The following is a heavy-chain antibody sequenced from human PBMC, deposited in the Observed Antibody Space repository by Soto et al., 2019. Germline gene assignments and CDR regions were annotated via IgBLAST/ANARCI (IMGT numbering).Heavy chain of an antibody. J-gene: IGHJ4*02. Sequence: QVQLVQSGAEVKKPGASVKVSCKASGYTLTSYDINWVRQASGQGLEWMGWINPNCGNTAYAQKFQGRVTMTMNTSISTAYMELSRLRSEDTAVYYCSRERSSGWYVDYWGQGTLVTVSS. CDR3: SRERSSGWYVDY. CDR1: GYTLTSYD. V-gene: IGHV1-8*01. CDR2: INPNCGNT. D-gene: IGHD6-19*01.